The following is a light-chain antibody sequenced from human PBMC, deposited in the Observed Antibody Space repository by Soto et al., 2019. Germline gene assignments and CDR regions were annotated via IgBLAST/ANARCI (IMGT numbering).Light chain of an antibody. CDR2: AAS. Sequence: EIVLTQPPDTLAVSPGEVATLSCWASQSVTSNLAWYQQKRGQAPRLLIYAASTRATGVPARFSGSGSGTEFTLTISSLQSEDFAVYYCQQYNNWPPITFGQGTRLE. V-gene: IGKV3D-15*01. CDR3: QQYNNWPPIT. J-gene: IGKJ5*01. CDR1: QSVTSN.